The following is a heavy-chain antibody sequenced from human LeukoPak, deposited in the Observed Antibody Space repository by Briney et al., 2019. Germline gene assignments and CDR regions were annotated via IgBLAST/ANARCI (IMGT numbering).Heavy chain of an antibody. CDR1: GFIFSSYS. Sequence: GGSLRLSCAASGFIFSSYSMNWVRQAPGKGLEWVSSISSSSSYIYYADSVKGRFTISRDNAKNSLYLQMNSLRAEDTAVYYCARDLHGDAFDIWGQGTMVTVSS. V-gene: IGHV3-21*04. J-gene: IGHJ3*02. CDR3: ARDLHGDAFDI. CDR2: ISSSSSYI.